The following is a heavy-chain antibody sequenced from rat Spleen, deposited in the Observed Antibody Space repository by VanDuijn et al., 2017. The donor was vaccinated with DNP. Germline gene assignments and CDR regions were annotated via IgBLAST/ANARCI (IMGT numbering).Heavy chain of an antibody. Sequence: QVQLKESGPGLVQPSQTLSLTCTVSGFSLASYGVNWVRQPPGRGLEWVAAMSGAGATFYNSALKSRLGFSSDPSRSQVFLHMDSLQSEDTAIYFCTGGGSTIYPFTYWGQGTLVTVSS. V-gene: IGHV2S12*01. CDR2: MSGAGAT. D-gene: IGHD1-2*01. CDR1: GFSLASYG. CDR3: TGGGSTIYPFTY. J-gene: IGHJ3*01.